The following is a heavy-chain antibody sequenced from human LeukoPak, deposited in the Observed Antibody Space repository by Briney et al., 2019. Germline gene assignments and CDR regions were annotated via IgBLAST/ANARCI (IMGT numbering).Heavy chain of an antibody. D-gene: IGHD3-10*01. CDR2: IYYSGST. CDR1: GGSISSSSYY. V-gene: IGHV4-39*07. J-gene: IGHJ4*02. CDR3: ARGYYLEEYYFDY. Sequence: ETLSLTCTVSGGSISSSSYYWGWIRQPPGKGLEWIGSIYYSGSTYYNPSLKSRVTISVDTSKNQFSLKLSSVTAADTAVYYCARGYYLEEYYFDYWGQGTLVTVSS.